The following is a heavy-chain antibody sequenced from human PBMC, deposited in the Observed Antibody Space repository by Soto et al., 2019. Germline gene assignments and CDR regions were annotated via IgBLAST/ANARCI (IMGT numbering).Heavy chain of an antibody. J-gene: IGHJ6*03. CDR3: ARVGYCSGGSCYSRYYYYMDV. Sequence: GGSLRLSCAASGFTFSSYWMHWVRQAPGKGLVWVSRINSDGSSTSYADSVKGRFTISRDNAKNTLYLQMNSLRAEDTAVYYCARVGYCSGGSCYSRYYYYMDVWGKGTTVTVSS. V-gene: IGHV3-74*01. D-gene: IGHD2-15*01. CDR1: GFTFSSYW. CDR2: INSDGSST.